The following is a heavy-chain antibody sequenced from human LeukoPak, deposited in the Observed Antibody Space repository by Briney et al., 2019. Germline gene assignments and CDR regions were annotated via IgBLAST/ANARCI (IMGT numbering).Heavy chain of an antibody. D-gene: IGHD6-19*01. V-gene: IGHV3-49*04. CDR2: IRSKAYGGIT. Sequence: GGSLRLSCTSSGFTFGDDTMSWVRQAPGKGLEWVGFIRSKAYGGITEYAASVKGTISRDDSKNIAYLQMNSLKTEDTAMYYCSRHSSGWFVTGYWFDPWGQGTLVTVSS. CDR3: SRHSSGWFVTGYWFDP. J-gene: IGHJ5*02. CDR1: GFTFGDDT.